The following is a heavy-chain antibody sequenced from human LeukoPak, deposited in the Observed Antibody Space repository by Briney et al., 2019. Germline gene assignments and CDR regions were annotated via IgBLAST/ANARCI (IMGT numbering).Heavy chain of an antibody. V-gene: IGHV3-23*01. CDR1: GFIFSNYA. CDR2: ISGSGGST. CDR3: AKTVTTVTTSHYYYGMDV. J-gene: IGHJ6*02. D-gene: IGHD4-17*01. Sequence: GGSLRLSCAASGFIFSNYAMSCVRQAPGKGLEWVSAISGSGGSTYYADSVKGRFTISRDNSKNTLYLQMNSLRAEDTAVYYCAKTVTTVTTSHYYYGMDVWGQGTTVTVSS.